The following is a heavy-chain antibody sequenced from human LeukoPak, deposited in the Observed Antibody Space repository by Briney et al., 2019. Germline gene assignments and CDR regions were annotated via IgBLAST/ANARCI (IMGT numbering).Heavy chain of an antibody. CDR3: ARDSPAKYDFWSGYYRYYYYYMDV. D-gene: IGHD3-3*01. Sequence: GSLRLSCAASGFTFSSYSMNWVRQPPGKGLEWIGEINHSGSTNYNPSLKSRVTISVDTSKNQFSLKLSSVTAADTAVYYCARDSPAKYDFWSGYYRYYYYYMDVWGKGTTVTVSS. V-gene: IGHV4-34*01. CDR1: GFTFSSYS. CDR2: INHSGST. J-gene: IGHJ6*03.